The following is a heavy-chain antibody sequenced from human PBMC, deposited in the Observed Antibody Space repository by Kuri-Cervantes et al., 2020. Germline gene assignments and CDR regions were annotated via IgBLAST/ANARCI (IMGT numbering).Heavy chain of an antibody. J-gene: IGHJ4*02. CDR1: GYTFTSYD. CDR2: MNPNSGNT. Sequence: ASVKVSCKASGYTFTSYDINWVRQATGQGLEWMGWMNPNSGNTGYAQKLQGRVTMTTDTSTSTAYMELRSLASDDTAVYYCARAPAGIAARPLDYWGRGTLVTVSS. V-gene: IGHV1-8*01. D-gene: IGHD6-6*01. CDR3: ARAPAGIAARPLDY.